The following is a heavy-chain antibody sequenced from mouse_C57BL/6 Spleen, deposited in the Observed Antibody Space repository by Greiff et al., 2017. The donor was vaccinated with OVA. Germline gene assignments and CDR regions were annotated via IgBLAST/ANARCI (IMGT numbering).Heavy chain of an antibody. CDR3: ARRNYDEGYFDV. Sequence: VKLQQSGAELVKPGASVKISCKASGYAFSSYWMNWVKQRPGKGLEWIGQIYPGAGDTNYNGKFKGKATLTADKSSSTAYMQLSSLTSEDSAVYFCARRNYDEGYFDVWGTGTTVTVSS. CDR1: GYAFSSYW. J-gene: IGHJ1*03. D-gene: IGHD2-4*01. CDR2: IYPGAGDT. V-gene: IGHV1-80*01.